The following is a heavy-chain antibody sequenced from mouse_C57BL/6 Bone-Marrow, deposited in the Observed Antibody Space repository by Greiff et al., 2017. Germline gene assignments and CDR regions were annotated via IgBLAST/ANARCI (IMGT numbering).Heavy chain of an antibody. Sequence: QVQLQQSGAELVRPGASVKLSCKASGYTFTDSYINWVKQRPGQGLEWIARIYPGSGNTYYNEKFKGKATLTAEKSSSTAYMQLSSLTSEDSAVYFCARYHYYGSSYYWGQGTTLTVSS. CDR1: GYTFTDSY. V-gene: IGHV1-76*01. J-gene: IGHJ2*01. D-gene: IGHD1-1*01. CDR2: IYPGSGNT. CDR3: ARYHYYGSSYY.